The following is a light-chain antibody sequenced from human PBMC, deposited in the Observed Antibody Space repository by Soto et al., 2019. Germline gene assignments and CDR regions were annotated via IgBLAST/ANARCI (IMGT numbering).Light chain of an antibody. Sequence: QTVATQEPSISVSPGGTVTLTCGLNSGSVSTSDYPSWYQQTPGQAPRTLIYGTDTRSSGVPDRFSGSIVGNKAALTITGAQAEDESDYYCVLYMTSGLRVFGGGTKLTVL. CDR2: GTD. J-gene: IGLJ3*02. CDR3: VLYMTSGLRV. V-gene: IGLV8-61*01. CDR1: SGSVSTSDY.